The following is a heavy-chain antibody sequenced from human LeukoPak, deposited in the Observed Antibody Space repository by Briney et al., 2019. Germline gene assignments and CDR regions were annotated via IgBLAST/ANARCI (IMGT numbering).Heavy chain of an antibody. CDR1: GFTFSSYW. D-gene: IGHD3-22*01. CDR3: ARDHDTTYYYDSSGYSI. V-gene: IGHV3-74*01. Sequence: PGGSLRLSCAASGFTFSSYWMHWVRQAPGKGLVWVSRINSDGSSTTYADSVKGRFTISRDNAKNSLYLQMNSLRAEDTAVYYCARDHDTTYYYDSSGYSIWGQGTLVTVSS. CDR2: INSDGSST. J-gene: IGHJ4*02.